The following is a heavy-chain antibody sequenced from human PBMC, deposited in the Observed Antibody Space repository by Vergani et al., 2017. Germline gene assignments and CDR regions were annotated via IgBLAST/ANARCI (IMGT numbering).Heavy chain of an antibody. CDR3: AKVRSHQAGWSGYHMKEYNWFDP. D-gene: IGHD3-3*01. V-gene: IGHV3-15*01. CDR1: GFTFSNAW. J-gene: IGHJ5*02. CDR2: IKSKTDGGTT. Sequence: EVQLLESGGGLVQPGGSLRLSCAASGFTFSNAWMSWVRQAPGKGLEWVGRIKSKTDGGTTDYAAPVKGRFTISRDDSKNTLYLQMNSLRAEDTAVYYCAKVRSHQAGWSGYHMKEYNWFDPWGQGTLVTVSS.